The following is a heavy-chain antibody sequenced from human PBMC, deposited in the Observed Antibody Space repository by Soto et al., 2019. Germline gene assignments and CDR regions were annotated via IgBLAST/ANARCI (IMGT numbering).Heavy chain of an antibody. J-gene: IGHJ6*02. Sequence: SETLSLTCTVSGGSISSYYWSWIRQPPGKGLEWIGYIYYSGSTNYNPSLKSRVTISVDRSKNQFSLKLSSVTAADTAVYYCARAHYGDYGYGMDVWGQGTTVTVSS. CDR1: GGSISSYY. CDR2: IYYSGST. D-gene: IGHD4-17*01. CDR3: ARAHYGDYGYGMDV. V-gene: IGHV4-59*12.